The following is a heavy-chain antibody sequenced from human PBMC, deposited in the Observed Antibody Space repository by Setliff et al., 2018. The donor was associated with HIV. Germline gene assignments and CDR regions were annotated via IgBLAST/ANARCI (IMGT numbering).Heavy chain of an antibody. CDR2: INHSGST. D-gene: IGHD3-10*01. CDR3: ARNDYGSGTYNWFDP. CDR1: GGSFSDFY. J-gene: IGHJ5*02. Sequence: SETLSLTCAVYGGSFSDFYWSWIRQPPGKGLEWIGEINHSGSTNYNPSLKSRVTISVDTSKNQFSLKLSSVTAADTAVYYCARNDYGSGTYNWFDPWGQGTLVTVSS. V-gene: IGHV4-34*01.